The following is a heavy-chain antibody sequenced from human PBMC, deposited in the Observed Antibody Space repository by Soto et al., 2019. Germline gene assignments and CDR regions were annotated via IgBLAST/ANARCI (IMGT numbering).Heavy chain of an antibody. CDR1: GGTFSSYA. D-gene: IGHD3-22*01. CDR3: ARATYYDSSGHKYYFDY. V-gene: IGHV1-69*06. Sequence: QVQLVQSGAEVKKPGSSVKVSCKASGGTFSSYAISWVRQAPGQGLEWMGGIIPIFGTANYAQKFQGRVTITADKSTRTAYMELSSLRSEDTAVYYCARATYYDSSGHKYYFDYWGQGTLVTVSS. CDR2: IIPIFGTA. J-gene: IGHJ4*02.